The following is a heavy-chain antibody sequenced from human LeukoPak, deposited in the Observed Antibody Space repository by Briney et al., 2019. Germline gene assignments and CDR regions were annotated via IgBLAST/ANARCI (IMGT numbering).Heavy chain of an antibody. CDR3: AREGYAYGDYYFDY. Sequence: ASVKVSCKASGYTFTGYYMHWVRQAPGQGLEWMGWINPNSGGTNYAQKFQGWVTMTRDTSISTAYMELSRLRSDDTAVYYCAREGYAYGDYYFDYWGQGTLVTVSS. D-gene: IGHD4-17*01. CDR1: GYTFTGYY. V-gene: IGHV1-2*04. J-gene: IGHJ4*02. CDR2: INPNSGGT.